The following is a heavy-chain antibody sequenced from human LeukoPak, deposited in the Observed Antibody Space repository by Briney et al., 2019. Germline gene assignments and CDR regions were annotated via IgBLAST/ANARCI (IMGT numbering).Heavy chain of an antibody. J-gene: IGHJ5*02. CDR1: GFTFSSYS. CDR2: ISSSSSYI. V-gene: IGHV3-21*01. CDR3: ARDYQLLRYWFDP. D-gene: IGHD2-2*01. Sequence: PGGSLRLSCAASGFTFSSYSMNWVRQAPGKGLEWVSSISSSSSYIYYADSVKGRFTISRDNAKNSLYLQMNSLRAEDTAVYYCARDYQLLRYWFDPWGQGTLVTVSS.